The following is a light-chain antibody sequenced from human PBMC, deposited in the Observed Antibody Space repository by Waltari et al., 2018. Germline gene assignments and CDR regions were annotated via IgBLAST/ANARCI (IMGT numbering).Light chain of an antibody. CDR1: SSNIGAGFD. Sequence: QSVLTQPPSVSGAPGQRVSISCAGSSSNIGAGFDVNWYQQVPGRAPKLLISGNTNRHTGVPDRFSGSKSGTSATLVIAELQAEDEADYYCQSFDTGLIFGGGTKVTVL. J-gene: IGLJ2*01. CDR3: QSFDTGLI. CDR2: GNT. V-gene: IGLV1-40*01.